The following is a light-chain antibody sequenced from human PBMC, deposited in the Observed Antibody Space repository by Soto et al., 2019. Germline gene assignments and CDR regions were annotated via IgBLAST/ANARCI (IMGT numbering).Light chain of an antibody. CDR1: SSDVGSYNR. V-gene: IGLV2-18*02. J-gene: IGLJ2*01. CDR2: EVS. Sequence: QSVLTQPPSVSGSPGQSVTISCTGTSSDVGSYNRVSWYQQPPGTAPKLMIYEVSNRPSGVPGRFSGSKSGNTASLTISGLPAEDEADYYCSSYTNSISVVFCGGTKLTVL. CDR3: SSYTNSISVV.